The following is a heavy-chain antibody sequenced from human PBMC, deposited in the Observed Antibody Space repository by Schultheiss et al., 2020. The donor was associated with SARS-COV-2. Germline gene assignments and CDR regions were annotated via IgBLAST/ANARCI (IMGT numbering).Heavy chain of an antibody. CDR2: IYYSGST. V-gene: IGHV4-31*03. CDR1: GGSITSGPYY. D-gene: IGHD2-2*01. CDR3: ARVAISSSFQYQFDS. J-gene: IGHJ4*02. Sequence: SETLSLTCSVSGGSITSGPYYWTWIRQHPVKGLEWIGYIYYSGSTYYSSSLQSRVSISLDTPKNQFSLELASVTAADTAVYYCARVAISSSFQYQFDSWSQGTLVTVSS.